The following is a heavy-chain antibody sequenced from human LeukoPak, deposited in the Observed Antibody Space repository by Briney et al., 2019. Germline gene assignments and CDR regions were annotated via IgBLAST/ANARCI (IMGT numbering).Heavy chain of an antibody. CDR3: ARDPAGTGLFWFDP. J-gene: IGHJ5*02. V-gene: IGHV1-18*01. D-gene: IGHD6-19*01. CDR2: ISAYNGNT. Sequence: GASVKVSCKASGYTFTSYGISWVRQAPGQGLERMGWISAYNGNTNYAQKLQGRVTMTTDTSTSTAYMELRSLRSDDTAVYYCARDPAGTGLFWFDPWGQGTLVTVSS. CDR1: GYTFTSYG.